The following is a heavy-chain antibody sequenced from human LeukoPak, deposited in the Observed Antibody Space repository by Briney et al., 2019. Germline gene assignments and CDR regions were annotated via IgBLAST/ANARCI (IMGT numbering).Heavy chain of an antibody. CDR3: ATDPDHIVGATTADY. V-gene: IGHV3-23*01. CDR2: NGGRRSYT. J-gene: IGHJ4*02. D-gene: IGHD1-26*01. CDR1: GFTFSSYA. Sequence: PGGSLRLSCAASGFTFSSYAMNWVRQAPGKGLEWVSVNGGRRSYTHYADSVKGRCTISRDNSKNTLYLQMNSLRAEDTAVYYCATDPDHIVGATTADYWGQGTLVTVSS.